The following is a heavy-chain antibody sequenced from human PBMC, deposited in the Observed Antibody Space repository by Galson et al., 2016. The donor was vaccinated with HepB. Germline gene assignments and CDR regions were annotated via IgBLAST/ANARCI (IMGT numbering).Heavy chain of an antibody. CDR3: ARDATRGGDFDY. J-gene: IGHJ4*02. D-gene: IGHD2-21*01. CDR2: INQDANEK. V-gene: IGHV3-7*01. CDR1: GFTFTNYW. Sequence: SLRLSCAASGFTFTNYWMSWVRQAPGKGLKWVAQINQDANEKYYVDSVKGRFTISRDNAKNSLYLQMNSLRAEDTAVYYCARDATRGGDFDYWAQGTLVIVSS.